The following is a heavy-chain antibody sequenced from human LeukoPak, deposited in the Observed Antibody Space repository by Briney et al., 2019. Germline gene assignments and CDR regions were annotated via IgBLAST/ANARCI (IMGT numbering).Heavy chain of an antibody. CDR3: ARGYYYDSSGYAFDI. CDR1: GGSISSGGYS. Sequence: SETLSLTCAVSGGSISSGGYSWSWIRQPPGQGLEWIGYIYHSGSTYYSPSLKSRVTISVDRSKNQFSLKLSSVTAADTAVYYCARGYYYDSSGYAFDIWGQGTMVTVSS. V-gene: IGHV4-30-2*01. D-gene: IGHD3-22*01. CDR2: IYHSGST. J-gene: IGHJ3*02.